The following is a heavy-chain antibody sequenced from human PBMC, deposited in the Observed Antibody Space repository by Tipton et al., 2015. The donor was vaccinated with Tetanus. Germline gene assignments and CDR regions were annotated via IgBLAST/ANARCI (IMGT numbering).Heavy chain of an antibody. CDR3: ARSHGSGGLLWFNS. CDR2: IFHTGGT. Sequence: LRLSCTVSGGSVNNGAYTWSWIRQSPGKGLEWIGYIFHTGGTYYNPSLKSRVTISVDGPKNQFSLNLKSVTAADTAVYYCARSHGSGGLLWFNSWGQGTLVTVSS. CDR1: GGSVNNGAYT. D-gene: IGHD3-10*01. V-gene: IGHV4-30-2*06. J-gene: IGHJ5*01.